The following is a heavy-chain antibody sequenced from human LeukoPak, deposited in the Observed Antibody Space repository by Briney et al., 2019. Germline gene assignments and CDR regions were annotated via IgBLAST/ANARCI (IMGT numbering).Heavy chain of an antibody. D-gene: IGHD1-7*01. CDR3: ARDPLNWNYDAFDI. V-gene: IGHV4-39*07. CDR1: GGSISSSSYY. CDR2: IYYSGIT. Sequence: SETLSLTCTVSGGSISSSSYYWGWIRQPPGKGLEWIGSIYYSGITYYNPSLKSRVTISVDTSKNQFSLKLSSVTAADTAVYYCARDPLNWNYDAFDIWGQGTMVTVSS. J-gene: IGHJ3*02.